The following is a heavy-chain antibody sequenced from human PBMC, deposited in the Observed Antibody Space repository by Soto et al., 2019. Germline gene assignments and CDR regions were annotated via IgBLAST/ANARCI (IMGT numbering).Heavy chain of an antibody. V-gene: IGHV3-23*01. D-gene: IGHD2-2*01. J-gene: IGHJ4*02. CDR2: ISRVVSNT. CDR1: GFTFNNYA. Sequence: GVLRLSCAASGFTFNNYAMSWVRQAPGKGLEWVSCISRVVSNTYYADSVKGRFIVSSDSSETTMYLQINSLRAEDTAVYYCAKDQGSSTCFDYWGQGALVTVSS. CDR3: AKDQGSSTCFDY.